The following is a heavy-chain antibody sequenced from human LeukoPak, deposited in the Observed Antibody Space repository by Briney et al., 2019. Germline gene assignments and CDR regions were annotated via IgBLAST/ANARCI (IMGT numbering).Heavy chain of an antibody. CDR1: GGSISSSSYY. CDR3: ARQSYYYYYMDV. CDR2: IYYSGST. Sequence: SETLSLTCTVSGGSISSSSYYWGWIRQPPGKGLEWIGSIYYSGSTYYNPSLKSRVTISVDTSKNQFSLKLSSVTAADTAVYYCARQSYYYYYMDVWGKGTTVTVSS. J-gene: IGHJ6*03. V-gene: IGHV4-39*01.